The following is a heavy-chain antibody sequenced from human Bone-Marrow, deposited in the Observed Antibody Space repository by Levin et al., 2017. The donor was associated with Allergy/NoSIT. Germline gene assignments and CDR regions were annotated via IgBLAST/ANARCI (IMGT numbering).Heavy chain of an antibody. CDR1: GYSFTSYW. CDR3: ARHSNPIRTSCYGGAFDI. J-gene: IGHJ3*02. V-gene: IGHV5-51*01. CDR2: IYPGDSDT. Sequence: GESLKISCKGSGYSFTSYWIGWVRQMPGKGLEWMGIIYPGDSDTRYSPSFQGQVTISADKSISTAYLQWSSLKASDTAMYYCARHSNPIRTSCYGGAFDIWGQGTMVTVSS. D-gene: IGHD2-2*01.